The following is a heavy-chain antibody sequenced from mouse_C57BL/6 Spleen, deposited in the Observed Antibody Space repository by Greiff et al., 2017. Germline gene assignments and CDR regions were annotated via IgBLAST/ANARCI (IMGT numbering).Heavy chain of an antibody. J-gene: IGHJ3*01. Sequence: VQLQQSGTELVKPGASVKLSCKASGYTFTSYWMHWVKQRPGQGLEWIGNINPSNGGTNYNEKFKSKATLTVDKSSSTAYMQLSSLTSEDSAVYYCARGGVYGNYVFAYWGQGTLVTVSA. CDR2: INPSNGGT. CDR1: GYTFTSYW. D-gene: IGHD2-1*01. V-gene: IGHV1-53*01. CDR3: ARGGVYGNYVFAY.